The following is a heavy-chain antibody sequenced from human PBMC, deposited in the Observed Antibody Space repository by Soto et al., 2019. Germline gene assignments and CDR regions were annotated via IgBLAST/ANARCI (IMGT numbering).Heavy chain of an antibody. CDR1: GFMFSSYA. Sequence: PGGSLRLSCAASGFMFSSYAMTWVRQAPGKGLEWVSALSGGGDSTYYAPSVRGRFAISRDNSKNTLYLQMNSLRAEDTAVYYCATGLRSVYGPFDSWGQGTLVTVS. J-gene: IGHJ4*02. CDR3: ATGLRSVYGPFDS. D-gene: IGHD5-12*01. V-gene: IGHV3-23*01. CDR2: LSGGGDST.